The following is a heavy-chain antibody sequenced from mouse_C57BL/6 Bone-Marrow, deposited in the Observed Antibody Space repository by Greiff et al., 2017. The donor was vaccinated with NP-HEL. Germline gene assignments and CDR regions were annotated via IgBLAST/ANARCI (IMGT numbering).Heavy chain of an antibody. CDR2: ISDGGSYT. Sequence: EVQRVESGGGLVKPGGSLKLSCAASGFTFSSYAMSWVRQTPEKRLEWVATISDGGSYTYYPDNVKGRFTISRDTAKNNLYLQMSHLKSEDTAMYYCARVYYYGSSYRYFDVWGTGTTVTVSS. CDR1: GFTFSSYA. J-gene: IGHJ1*03. D-gene: IGHD1-1*01. V-gene: IGHV5-4*01. CDR3: ARVYYYGSSYRYFDV.